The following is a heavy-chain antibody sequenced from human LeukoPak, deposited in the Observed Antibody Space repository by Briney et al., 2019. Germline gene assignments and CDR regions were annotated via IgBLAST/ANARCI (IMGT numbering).Heavy chain of an antibody. V-gene: IGHV4-59*01. CDR2: FYYSGST. CDR1: GGSISSYY. D-gene: IGHD3-22*01. CDR3: ARGQPTFNYHDSGGPYSFYFDY. J-gene: IGHJ4*02. Sequence: SETLSLTCTVSGGSISSYYWSWVRQPPGKGLEWIGHFYYSGSTNYNPSLKSRVTISVDTSKNQFSLKLNSVTAADTAVYYCARGQPTFNYHDSGGPYSFYFDYWGPGTLVTVSS.